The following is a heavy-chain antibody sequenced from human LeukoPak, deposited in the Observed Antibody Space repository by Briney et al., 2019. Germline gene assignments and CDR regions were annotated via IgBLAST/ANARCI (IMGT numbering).Heavy chain of an antibody. J-gene: IGHJ6*03. V-gene: IGHV3-74*01. CDR3: ARGEVYYYDSSGYYYYYYYMDV. CDR1: GFTFSSYW. Sequence: GGSLRLSCAASGFTFSSYWMHWVRQAPGKGLVWVSRINSDGGSTSYADSVKGRFTISRDNATNTLYLQMNSLRAEDTAVYYCARGEVYYYDSSGYYYYYYYMDVWGKGTTVTVSS. D-gene: IGHD3-22*01. CDR2: INSDGGST.